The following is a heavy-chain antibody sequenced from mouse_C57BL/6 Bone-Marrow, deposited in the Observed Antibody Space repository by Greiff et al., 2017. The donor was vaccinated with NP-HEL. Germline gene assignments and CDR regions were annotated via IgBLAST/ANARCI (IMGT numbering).Heavy chain of an antibody. CDR3: TRVRYYSNPFAY. Sequence: EVKLVESGEGLVKPGGSLKLSCAASGFTFSSYAMSWVRQTPEKRLEWVAYISSGGDYIYYADTVKGRFTISRDNARNTLYLQMSSLKSEDTAMYYCTRVRYYSNPFAYWGQGTLVTVSA. D-gene: IGHD2-5*01. CDR2: ISSGGDYI. CDR1: GFTFSSYA. J-gene: IGHJ3*01. V-gene: IGHV5-9-1*02.